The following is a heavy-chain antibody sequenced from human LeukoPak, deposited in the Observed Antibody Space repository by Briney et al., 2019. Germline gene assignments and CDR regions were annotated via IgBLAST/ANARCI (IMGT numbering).Heavy chain of an antibody. J-gene: IGHJ6*02. CDR3: AKDSYNPGGMDV. CDR2: MSYDGSNK. V-gene: IGHV3-30*18. CDR1: GFTFSSYG. D-gene: IGHD1-1*01. Sequence: HPGGSLRLSCAASGFTFSSYGMHWVRQAPGKGLEWVAVMSYDGSNKYYADSVKGRFTISRDNSKNTLYLQMNSLRAEDTAVYYCAKDSYNPGGMDVWGQGTTVTVSS.